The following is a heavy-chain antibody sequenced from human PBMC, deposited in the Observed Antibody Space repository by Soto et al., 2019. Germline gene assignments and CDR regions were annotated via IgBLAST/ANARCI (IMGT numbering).Heavy chain of an antibody. CDR3: ARDGLWAARPGFYGMDV. J-gene: IGHJ6*02. CDR1: GFTFSSYS. Sequence: EVQLVESGGGLVKPGGSLRLSCAASGFTFSSYSMNWVRQAPGKGLAWVSSISSSSSYIYYADSVKGRFTISRDNAKNSLYLQMNSLRAEDTAVYYCARDGLWAARPGFYGMDVWGQGTTVTVSS. CDR2: ISSSSSYI. V-gene: IGHV3-21*01. D-gene: IGHD6-6*01.